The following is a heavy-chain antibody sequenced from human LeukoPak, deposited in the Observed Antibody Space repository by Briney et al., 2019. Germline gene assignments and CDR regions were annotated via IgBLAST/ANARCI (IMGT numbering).Heavy chain of an antibody. CDR3: ASDYYGSGSYKGY. CDR1: GGTFSSYA. CDR2: IIPIFGTA. V-gene: IGHV1-69*13. D-gene: IGHD3-10*01. J-gene: IGHJ4*02. Sequence: SVKVSCKASGGTFSSYAISWVRQAPGQGLEWIGVIIPIFGTANYAQKFQGRVTNTADESTSTAYMELSSLRSEDTAVYYCASDYYGSGSYKGYWGQGTLVTVSS.